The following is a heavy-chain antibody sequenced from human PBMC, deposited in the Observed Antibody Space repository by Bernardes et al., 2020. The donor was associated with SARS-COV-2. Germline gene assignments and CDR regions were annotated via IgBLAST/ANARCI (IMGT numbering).Heavy chain of an antibody. CDR3: ARGTWIELWLGGNWFDP. D-gene: IGHD5-18*01. J-gene: IGHJ5*02. V-gene: IGHV4-31*03. CDR2: IYYNGNT. Sequence: SEPLSLICSVSGASISSGGDYWSWLRQHPGKGLEWIGYIYYNGNTHYNPSLKSRATISVDTSKNQFSLKLSSVTAADTAVYYCARGTWIELWLGGNWFDPWGLGILVTVSS. CDR1: GASISSGGDY.